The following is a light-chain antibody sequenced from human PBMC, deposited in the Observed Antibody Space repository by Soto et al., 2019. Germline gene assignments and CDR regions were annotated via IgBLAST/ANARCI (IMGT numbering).Light chain of an antibody. V-gene: IGLV1-44*01. CDR3: AAWDDSLSGPV. J-gene: IGLJ3*02. CDR2: SDA. CDR1: SSNIGSNT. Sequence: QSVLTQPPSASGTPGQRVTISCSGSSSNIGSNTVNWYQHLPGTAPKLLIYSDAQRPSGVPDRISGSKSGTSASLAIRGLRSEDEGDYYCAAWDDSLSGPVFGGGTKLTVL.